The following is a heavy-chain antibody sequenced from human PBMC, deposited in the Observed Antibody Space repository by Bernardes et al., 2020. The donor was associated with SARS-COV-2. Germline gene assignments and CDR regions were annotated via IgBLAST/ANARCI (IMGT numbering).Heavy chain of an antibody. Sequence: SLKVSCKASGYSFSIFGISWVRQAPGQGLEWMGWISGSNGKTIYEQKFEGRVTMTTDTSTSTAYMDLRSLRSDDTAVYYCARAGAALTTHFDYWGRGTLVTVSS. CDR3: ARAGAALTTHFDY. CDR1: GYSFSIFG. J-gene: IGHJ4*02. V-gene: IGHV1-18*01. D-gene: IGHD2-15*01. CDR2: ISGSNGKT.